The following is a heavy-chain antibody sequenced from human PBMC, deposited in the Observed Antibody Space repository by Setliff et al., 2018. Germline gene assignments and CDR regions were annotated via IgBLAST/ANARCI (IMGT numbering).Heavy chain of an antibody. V-gene: IGHV1-2*04. D-gene: IGHD3-16*01. CDR1: GYTFTSYA. Sequence: ASVKVSCKASGYTFTSYAMHWVRQAPGQGLEWMGWINPKTGGTNLAQKFQGWVSMTRDTSIATAYMELSRLTSDDMAVYFCARSDHLVVDGFDVWGQGTMVTV. J-gene: IGHJ3*01. CDR3: ARSDHLVVDGFDV. CDR2: INPKTGGT.